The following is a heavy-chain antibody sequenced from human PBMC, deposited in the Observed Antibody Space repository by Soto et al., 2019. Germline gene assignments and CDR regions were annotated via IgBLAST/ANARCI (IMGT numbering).Heavy chain of an antibody. Sequence: GGSLRLSCAASGFTVSSNYMSWVRQAPGKGLEWVSVIYSGGSTYYADSVKGRFTISRHNSKNTLYLQMNSLRAEDTAVYYCARGNHRGYYYYYMDVWGKGTTVTVSS. CDR3: ARGNHRGYYYYYMDV. V-gene: IGHV3-53*04. J-gene: IGHJ6*03. CDR1: GFTVSSNY. CDR2: IYSGGST. D-gene: IGHD1-1*01.